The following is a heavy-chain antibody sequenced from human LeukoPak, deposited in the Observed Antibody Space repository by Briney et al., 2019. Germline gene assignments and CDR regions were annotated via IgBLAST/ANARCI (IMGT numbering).Heavy chain of an antibody. V-gene: IGHV1-46*01. CDR2: IYPRDGST. J-gene: IGHJ4*02. CDR1: GYTFTSNY. Sequence: ASVKVSCKASGYTFTSNYIHWVRPAPGQGLEWMGMIYPRDGSTSYAQKFQGRVTVTRDTSTSTAYMELRSLRSDDTAVYCCARDSVVVVAAGDYWGQGTLVTVSS. CDR3: ARDSVVVVAAGDY. D-gene: IGHD2-15*01.